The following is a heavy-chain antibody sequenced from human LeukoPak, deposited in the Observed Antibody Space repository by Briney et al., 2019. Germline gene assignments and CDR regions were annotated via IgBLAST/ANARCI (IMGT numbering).Heavy chain of an antibody. V-gene: IGHV3-23*01. D-gene: IGHD3-10*01. J-gene: IGHJ4*02. CDR1: KFTFSSYA. CDR2: ISGSGGST. CDR3: AKEFHYGSGSYYPTFDY. Sequence: PGGSLRLSCAASKFTFSSYAVSWVRQAPGKGLEGVSAISGSGGSTYYADSVKGRFTISRDNSKRTLYLQMNSLRAEDTAVYYCAKEFHYGSGSYYPTFDYWGQGTLVTVSS.